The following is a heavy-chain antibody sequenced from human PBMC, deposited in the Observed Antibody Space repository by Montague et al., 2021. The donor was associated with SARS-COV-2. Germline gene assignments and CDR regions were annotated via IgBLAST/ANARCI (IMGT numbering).Heavy chain of an antibody. CDR3: ARGRDERGYSFGYYYFDL. V-gene: IGHV4-59*02. CDR2: MHYRGST. Sequence: SETQSLTCTISGGSVSPYYWSWIRQPPGKGLEWIGYMHYRGSTNYTPSLESRVTMSLDTSENQFSLKLTSVTAAETAVYFCARGRDERGYSFGYYYFDLWGQGTLVTVSS. D-gene: IGHD5-18*01. J-gene: IGHJ4*02. CDR1: GGSVSPYY.